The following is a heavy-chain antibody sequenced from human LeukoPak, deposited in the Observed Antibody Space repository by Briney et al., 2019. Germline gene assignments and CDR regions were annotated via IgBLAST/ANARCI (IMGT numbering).Heavy chain of an antibody. D-gene: IGHD6-19*01. CDR3: ARPITVTYGYSSGWYLGY. J-gene: IGHJ4*02. CDR1: GYSFTSYW. Sequence: GESLKISCKGSGYSFTSYWIGWVRQMPGKGLEWMGIIYPGDSDTRYSPSFQGQVTISADKSISTAYLQWSSLKASDTAMYYCARPITVTYGYSSGWYLGYWGQGTLVTVSS. V-gene: IGHV5-51*01. CDR2: IYPGDSDT.